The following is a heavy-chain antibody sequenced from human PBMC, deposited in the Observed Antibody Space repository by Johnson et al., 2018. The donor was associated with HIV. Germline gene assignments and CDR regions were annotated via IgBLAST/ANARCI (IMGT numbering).Heavy chain of an antibody. V-gene: IGHV3-30*04. CDR1: GFTFSSYA. D-gene: IGHD6-13*01. Sequence: QMLLVESGGGVVQPGRSLRLSCAASGFTFSSYAMHWVRQAPGKGLEWVAVISYDGSNTYYVDSVKGRFTISRDSSKNTLYLQMNSLRADDTALYYWASRNRDRIAAPGGVPFDIWGQGTMVTVSS. CDR3: ASRNRDRIAAPGGVPFDI. CDR2: ISYDGSNT. J-gene: IGHJ3*02.